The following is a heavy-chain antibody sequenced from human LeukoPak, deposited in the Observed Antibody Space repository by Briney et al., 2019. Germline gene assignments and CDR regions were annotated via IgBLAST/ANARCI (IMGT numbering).Heavy chain of an antibody. V-gene: IGHV3-23*01. Sequence: GRSPRLSCEPSIFALYTHAMSWGPEAPGKGVGWVASITSSVRAPSSTPPVKGRFTISRDNSKNTMYLHMNSLRGGDAAAYYCAKDRPNFYETAGSYYKIKGEFWGQGSLVTVSS. J-gene: IGHJ1*01. D-gene: IGHD3-10*01. CDR2: ITSSVRAP. CDR3: AKDRPNFYETAGSYYKIKGEF. CDR1: IFALYTHA.